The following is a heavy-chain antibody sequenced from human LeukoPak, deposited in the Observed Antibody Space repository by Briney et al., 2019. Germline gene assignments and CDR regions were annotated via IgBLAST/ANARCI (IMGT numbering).Heavy chain of an antibody. CDR2: ISLDGSNK. CDR3: AKGVRYYDSSGYYSGDYSYDGMDV. CDR1: GFTFSSYG. Sequence: PGGSLRLSCAASGFTFSSYGMHWVRQAPGKGLEWVAVISLDGSNKYYADSVKGRFTISRDNSKNTLYLQMNSLRAEDTAVYYCAKGVRYYDSSGYYSGDYSYDGMDVWGQGTTVTVSS. J-gene: IGHJ6*02. D-gene: IGHD3-22*01. V-gene: IGHV3-30*18.